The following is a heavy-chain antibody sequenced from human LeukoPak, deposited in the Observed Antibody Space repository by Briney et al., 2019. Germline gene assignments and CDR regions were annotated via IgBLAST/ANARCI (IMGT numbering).Heavy chain of an antibody. V-gene: IGHV3-30-3*01. CDR2: ISYDGSNK. CDR1: GFTFSSYA. Sequence: GGSLRLSCAASGFTFSSYAMHWVRQASGKGLEWVALISYDGSNKYYADSVKGRFTISRDNSKNTLYLQMNSLRAEDTAVYYCARDAEAYCGGDCYPYLFDYWGQGTLVTVSS. CDR3: ARDAEAYCGGDCYPYLFDY. J-gene: IGHJ4*02. D-gene: IGHD2-21*02.